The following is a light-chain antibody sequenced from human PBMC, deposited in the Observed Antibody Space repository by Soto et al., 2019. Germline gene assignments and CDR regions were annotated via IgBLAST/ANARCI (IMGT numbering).Light chain of an antibody. CDR2: GVK. J-gene: IGLJ3*02. Sequence: QSVLTQPASVSGSPGQSVTISCTGTSSDVGGYDYVSWYQQHPGKAPKLVIYGVKYRPSGVSARFSGSKFQNTASLTISGLQADDEADYYCSSFRTGSVVLFGGGTQLTVL. V-gene: IGLV2-14*01. CDR3: SSFRTGSVVL. CDR1: SSDVGGYDY.